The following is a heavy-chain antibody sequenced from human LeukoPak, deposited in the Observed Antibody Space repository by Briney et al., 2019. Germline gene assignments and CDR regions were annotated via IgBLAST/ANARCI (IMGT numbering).Heavy chain of an antibody. CDR3: ARDNTYCSGSRCYDRFDY. V-gene: IGHV3-23*01. CDR2: ISGSGGST. D-gene: IGHD2-15*01. Sequence: GGSLRLSCAASGFTFSSYAMSWVRQAPGKGLEWVSAISGSGGSTYYADSVKGRSTISRDNSKNTLYLQMNSLRAEDTALYYCARDNTYCSGSRCYDRFDYWGQGTLVTVSS. CDR1: GFTFSSYA. J-gene: IGHJ4*02.